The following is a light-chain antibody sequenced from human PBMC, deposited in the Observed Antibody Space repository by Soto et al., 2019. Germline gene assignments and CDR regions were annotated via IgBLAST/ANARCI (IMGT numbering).Light chain of an antibody. CDR1: QSLVHSDGDTY. V-gene: IGKV2-24*01. Sequence: VRTQTTLSSPVTLGQPASISCRSSQSLVHSDGDTYLSWLLQRPGQPPRLLMYKISHRLSGVPDRFSGSGAGTDFTLQISRVEPEDVGIYYCVHTTQFPWTFGQGTKV. CDR3: VHTTQFPWT. CDR2: KIS. J-gene: IGKJ1*01.